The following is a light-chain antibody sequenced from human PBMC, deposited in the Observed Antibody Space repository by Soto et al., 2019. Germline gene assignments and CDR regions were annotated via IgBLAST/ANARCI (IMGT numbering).Light chain of an antibody. CDR2: DVT. CDR3: GSITRSSTSV. V-gene: IGLV2-14*01. CDR1: SSDVGGFEY. Sequence: LSQPASVSGSPGQSITISCTGTSSDVGGFEYVSWYQHQPGKAPKLIIYDVTKRPSGVSNRFSGSKSGNTASLTISGIQAEDEGDYYCGSITRSSTSVFGTGTKV. J-gene: IGLJ1*01.